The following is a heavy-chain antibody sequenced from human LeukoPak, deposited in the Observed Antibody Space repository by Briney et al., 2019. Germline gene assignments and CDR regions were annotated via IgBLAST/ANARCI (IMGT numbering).Heavy chain of an antibody. CDR2: ISSSSSYI. J-gene: IGHJ4*02. D-gene: IGHD3-22*01. CDR3: AYFEASTTYYYDSSGYRIDY. CDR1: GFTFSSYS. Sequence: PGGSLRLSCAASGFTFSSYSMNWVRQAPGKGLEWVSSISSSSSYIYYADSVKGRFTISRGNAKNSLYLQMNSLRAEDTAVYYCAYFEASTTYYYDSSGYRIDYWGQGTLVTVSS. V-gene: IGHV3-21*01.